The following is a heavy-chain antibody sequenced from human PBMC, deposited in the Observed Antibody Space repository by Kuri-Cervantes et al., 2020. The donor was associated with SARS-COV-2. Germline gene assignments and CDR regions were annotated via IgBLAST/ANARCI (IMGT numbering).Heavy chain of an antibody. D-gene: IGHD3-3*01. CDR1: GFTFSSYA. J-gene: IGHJ6*02. Sequence: GESLKISCAASGFTFSSYAMSWVRQAPGKGLEWVAVISSDGKTMYYADSVKGRVTISRDNSENTVHLQMSSLRPEDTALYFCARDPDYRVVYYYHGMDVWGQGTTVTVS. CDR3: ARDPDYRVVYYYHGMDV. CDR2: ISSDGKTM. V-gene: IGHV3-30*03.